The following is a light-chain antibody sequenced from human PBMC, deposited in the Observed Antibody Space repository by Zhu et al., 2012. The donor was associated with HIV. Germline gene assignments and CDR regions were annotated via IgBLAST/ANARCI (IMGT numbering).Light chain of an antibody. J-gene: IGKJ5*01. CDR1: QSVSSSY. V-gene: IGKV3-20*01. CDR2: GAS. CDR3: QQYGSSPT. Sequence: DIVLTQSPGTLSLSPGERATLSCRASQSVSSSYLAWYQQKPGQAPRLLIYGASKRATGTRDRFSGSGSGTEFTLTISRLEPEDSAVYYCQQYGSSPTFGQGTRLEIK.